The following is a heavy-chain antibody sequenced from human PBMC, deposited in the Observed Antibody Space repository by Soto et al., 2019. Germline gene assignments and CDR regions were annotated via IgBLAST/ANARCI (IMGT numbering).Heavy chain of an antibody. CDR3: ARDLDFTVDSSGYPNYYFDY. J-gene: IGHJ4*02. CDR1: GYTFTGYY. CDR2: INPNSGGT. V-gene: IGHV1-2*04. Sequence: ASVKVSCKASGYTFTGYYMHWVRQAPGQGLEWMGWINPNSGGTNYAQKFQGWVTMTRDTSISTAYMELSRLRSDDTAVYYCARDLDFTVDSSGYPNYYFDYWGQGTLVTVSS. D-gene: IGHD3-22*01.